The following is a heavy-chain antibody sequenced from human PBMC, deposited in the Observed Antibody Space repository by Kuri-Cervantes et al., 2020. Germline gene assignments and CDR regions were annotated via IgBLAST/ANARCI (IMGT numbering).Heavy chain of an antibody. Sequence: GGSLRLSCAASGFTFSSYAMHWVRQAPGKGLEWVSLISWDGGSTYYADSVKGRFTISRDNSKNSLYLQMNSLRTEDTALYYCAKDIVQGGYTGAVFDIWGQGTMVTVSS. J-gene: IGHJ3*02. V-gene: IGHV3-43*02. D-gene: IGHD5-12*01. CDR2: ISWDGGST. CDR3: AKDIVQGGYTGAVFDI. CDR1: GFTFSSYA.